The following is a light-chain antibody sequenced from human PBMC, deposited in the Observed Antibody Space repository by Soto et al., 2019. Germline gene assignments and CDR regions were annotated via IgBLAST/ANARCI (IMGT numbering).Light chain of an antibody. CDR3: QQSYRAPLS. Sequence: DIQMTPSPPSLSASIGDRVNITCRASQSITSHLNWYQKSPGKAPILLIFSVSSLQSGVPSRFSGSRSGTDFTLTISSLQPEDFASYYCQQSYRAPLSFGGGTRVEIK. CDR1: QSITSH. V-gene: IGKV1-39*01. CDR2: SVS. J-gene: IGKJ4*01.